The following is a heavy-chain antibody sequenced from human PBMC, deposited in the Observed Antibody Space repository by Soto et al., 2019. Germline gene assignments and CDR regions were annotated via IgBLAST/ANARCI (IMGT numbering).Heavy chain of an antibody. CDR2: INPNSGGT. V-gene: IGHV1-2*04. Sequence: ASVKVSCKASGYTFTGYYMHWVRQAPGQGLEWMGWINPNSGGTNYAQKFQGWVTMTRDTSISTAYMELSRLRSDDTAVYYCARDGYSGYDYHYGMDVWGQGTTVTVSS. CDR3: ARDGYSGYDYHYGMDV. D-gene: IGHD5-12*01. J-gene: IGHJ6*02. CDR1: GYTFTGYY.